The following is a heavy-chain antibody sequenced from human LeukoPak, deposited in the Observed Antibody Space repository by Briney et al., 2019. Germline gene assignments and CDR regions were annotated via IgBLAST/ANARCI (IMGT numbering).Heavy chain of an antibody. CDR1: GYTFTSYA. Sequence: ASVKVSCKASGYTFTSYAMHWVRQAPGQRLEWMGWINAGNGNTKYSQKFQGRVTITRDTSASTAYMELSSLRSEDTAVYYCARDKGPEEQWTYGMDVWGQGTTVTVSS. D-gene: IGHD6-19*01. J-gene: IGHJ6*02. CDR2: INAGNGNT. V-gene: IGHV1-3*01. CDR3: ARDKGPEEQWTYGMDV.